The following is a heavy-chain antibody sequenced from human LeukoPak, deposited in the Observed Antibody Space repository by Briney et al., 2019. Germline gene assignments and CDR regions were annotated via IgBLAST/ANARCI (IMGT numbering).Heavy chain of an antibody. V-gene: IGHV3-7*01. Sequence: GGSLRLSCAASGFTFKDYWMTWVRQAPGRGLEWVANIKEDGSQKYYVDSVKGRFSISRDNSKNTLYLQMNSLRAEDTAVYYCARIPSSSLVDYWGQGTLVTVSS. CDR3: ARIPSSSLVDY. J-gene: IGHJ4*02. CDR2: IKEDGSQK. CDR1: GFTFKDYW. D-gene: IGHD6-6*01.